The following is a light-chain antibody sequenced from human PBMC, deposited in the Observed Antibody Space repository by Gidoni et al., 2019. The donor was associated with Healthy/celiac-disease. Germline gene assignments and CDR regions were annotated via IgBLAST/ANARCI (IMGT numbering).Light chain of an antibody. Sequence: EIGLTQSPATMSLAPGERATLSCRASQSVSSYLAWYQQKPGQAPRLLIYDASNRATGIPARFRGRGSGTDFTLPISSLEPEDFAVYYCQQRRNWPLTFGGXTKVEIK. V-gene: IGKV3-11*01. J-gene: IGKJ4*01. CDR3: QQRRNWPLT. CDR1: QSVSSY. CDR2: DAS.